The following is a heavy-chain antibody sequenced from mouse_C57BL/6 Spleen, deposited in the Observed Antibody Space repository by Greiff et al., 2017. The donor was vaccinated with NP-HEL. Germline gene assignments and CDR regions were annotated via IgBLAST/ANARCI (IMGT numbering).Heavy chain of an antibody. Sequence: VQLQQSGAELVMPGASVKLSCKASGYTFTSYWMHWVKQRPGQGLEWIGEIDPSDSYTNYNQKFKGKSTLTVDKSSSTAYMQLSSLTSEDSAVYYCARITTVVATDYWGQGTTLTVSS. CDR2: IDPSDSYT. D-gene: IGHD1-1*01. V-gene: IGHV1-69*01. J-gene: IGHJ2*01. CDR3: ARITTVVATDY. CDR1: GYTFTSYW.